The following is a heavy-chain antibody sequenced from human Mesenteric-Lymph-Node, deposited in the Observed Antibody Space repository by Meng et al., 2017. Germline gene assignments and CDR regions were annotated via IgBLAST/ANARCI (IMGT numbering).Heavy chain of an antibody. CDR1: GVTFSNAW. CDR2: IKRKADGGTT. Sequence: VEVVESGGGLGKSGGVPRLSCCGSGVTFSNAWMSWVRQASGKGLEWVGRIKRKADGGTTDYAAPVKGRFTISRDDSKNTLYLQMKSLKTEDTAVYYCTTERMVRGVIIEWKDYWGQGTLVTVSS. V-gene: IGHV3-15*01. J-gene: IGHJ4*02. D-gene: IGHD3-10*01. CDR3: TTERMVRGVIIEWKDY.